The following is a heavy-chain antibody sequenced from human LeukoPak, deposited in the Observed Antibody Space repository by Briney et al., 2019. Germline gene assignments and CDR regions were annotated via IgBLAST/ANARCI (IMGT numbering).Heavy chain of an antibody. Sequence: SPSETLSLTCAVYGGSFSGYYWSWIRQPPGKGLEWIGEINHSGSTNYNPSLKSRVTISVDTSKNQFSLKLSSVTAADTAVYYCARGQGYYYDSSGYYSSFDYWGQGTLVTVSS. V-gene: IGHV4-34*01. D-gene: IGHD3-22*01. CDR1: GGSFSGYY. J-gene: IGHJ4*02. CDR3: ARGQGYYYDSSGYYSSFDY. CDR2: INHSGST.